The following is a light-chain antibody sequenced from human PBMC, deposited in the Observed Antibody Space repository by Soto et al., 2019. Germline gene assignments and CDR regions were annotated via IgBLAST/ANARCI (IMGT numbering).Light chain of an antibody. J-gene: IGKJ1*01. CDR3: QQYGSSPPEKT. V-gene: IGKV3-20*01. CDR1: QSVSSNY. CDR2: GAS. Sequence: EIVLTQSPGTLSLSAGERATLSCRASQSVSSNYLAWYQQKPGQAPSLLIYGASRRATGIPDRFSGSGSGTDFTLTISRLEPEDFAVYYCQQYGSSPPEKTF.